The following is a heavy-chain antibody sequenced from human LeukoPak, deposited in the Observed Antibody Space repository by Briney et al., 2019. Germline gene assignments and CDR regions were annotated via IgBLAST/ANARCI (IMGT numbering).Heavy chain of an antibody. V-gene: IGHV3-33*01. CDR2: IWYDGSNK. CDR1: GFTFSSYG. D-gene: IGHD3-16*02. CDR3: AREDLLLSTLFDY. J-gene: IGHJ4*02. Sequence: GGSLRLSCAASGFTFSSYGMHWVRQAPGKGLEWVAVIWYDGSNKYYADSVKGRFTISRDNSKNTLYLQMNSLRAEDTAVYYCAREDLLLSTLFDYWGQGTLVTVSS.